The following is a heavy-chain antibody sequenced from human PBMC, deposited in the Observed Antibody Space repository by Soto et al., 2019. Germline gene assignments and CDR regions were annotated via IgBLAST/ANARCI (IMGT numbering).Heavy chain of an antibody. J-gene: IGHJ6*04. CDR1: GDSVSSNSAA. CDR3: AILYCSSTSCYRNV. D-gene: IGHD2-2*02. Sequence: SQTLSLTCAISGDSVSSNSAAWNWIRQSPSRGLEWLGRTYYRSKWYNDYAVSVKSRITINPDTSKNQFSLQLNSVTPEDTAVYFWAILYCSSTSCYRNVWGKGTTVTFSS. CDR2: TYYRSKWYN. V-gene: IGHV6-1*01.